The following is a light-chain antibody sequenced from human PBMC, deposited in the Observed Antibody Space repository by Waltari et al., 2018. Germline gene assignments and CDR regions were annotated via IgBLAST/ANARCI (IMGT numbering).Light chain of an antibody. V-gene: IGLV3-19*01. Sequence: SSDLTQDPVVSVALGQTVTITCQGDSLGTNYASWYHPKPGQAPVLVIYDKNNRPSGIPDRFSASYSPNTASLTITGAQAQDEADYYCNSRDISGAHWVFGGGTKLTVL. CDR2: DKN. CDR1: SLGTNY. J-gene: IGLJ3*02. CDR3: NSRDISGAHWV.